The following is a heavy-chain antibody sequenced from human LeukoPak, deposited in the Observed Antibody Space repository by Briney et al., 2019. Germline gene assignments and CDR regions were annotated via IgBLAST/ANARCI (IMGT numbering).Heavy chain of an antibody. J-gene: IGHJ4*02. CDR1: GGTFSSYA. V-gene: IGHV1-69*01. CDR3: ARVDTAMVTIGGFDY. Sequence: SVKVSCKASGGTFSSYAISWVRQAPGQGLEWMGGIIPIFGTANYAQKFQGRVTVTADESTSTAYMELSSLRSEDTAVYYCARVDTAMVTIGGFDYWGQGTLVTVSS. D-gene: IGHD5-18*01. CDR2: IIPIFGTA.